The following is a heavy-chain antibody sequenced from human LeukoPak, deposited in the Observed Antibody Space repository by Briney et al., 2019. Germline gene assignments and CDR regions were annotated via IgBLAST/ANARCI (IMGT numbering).Heavy chain of an antibody. CDR2: IKRDGSER. D-gene: IGHD5-18*01. CDR1: GFTFSSYW. J-gene: IGHJ6*02. Sequence: GGSLRLSCAASGFTFSSYWMSWVRQAPGKGLEWVANIKRDGSERYYVDSVKGRFTISRDNAKNSLYLQMNSLRAEDTAVYYCARGPCTACLDYYYGMDVWGQGTTVTVS. V-gene: IGHV3-7*01. CDR3: ARGPCTACLDYYYGMDV.